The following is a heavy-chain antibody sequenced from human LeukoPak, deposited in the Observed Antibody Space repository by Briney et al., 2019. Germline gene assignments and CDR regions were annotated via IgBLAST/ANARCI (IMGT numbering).Heavy chain of an antibody. CDR2: IIGSGGST. CDR3: AKGGGSCYSGMDV. Sequence: GGSLRLSCAASGFTFSSYAMSWVRHAPGKGLEWVSAIIGSGGSTYYAGSVKGRFTISRDNSKNTLYLQMNSLRAEDTAVYYCAKGGGSCYSGMDVWGQGTTVTVSS. V-gene: IGHV3-23*01. CDR1: GFTFSSYA. D-gene: IGHD2-15*01. J-gene: IGHJ6*02.